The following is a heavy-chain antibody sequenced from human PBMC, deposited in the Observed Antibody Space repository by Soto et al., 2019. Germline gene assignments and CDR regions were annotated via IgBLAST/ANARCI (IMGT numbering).Heavy chain of an antibody. CDR2: IYHSGST. J-gene: IGHJ4*02. CDR3: ASAGGSGAVAADS. D-gene: IGHD6-19*01. CDR1: GGSISSGGYS. V-gene: IGHV4-30-2*01. Sequence: QLQLQESGSGLVKPSQTLSLTCAVSGGSISSGGYSWSWIRQPPGKGLEWIGYIYHSGSTYYNPCLQSRLPXSXEXXQTQCSLKLSSVTAADTAVYSGASAGGSGAVAADSWGLGTLVTVSS.